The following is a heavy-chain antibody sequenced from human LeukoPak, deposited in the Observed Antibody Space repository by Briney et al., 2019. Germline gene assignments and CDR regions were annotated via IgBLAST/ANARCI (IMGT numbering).Heavy chain of an antibody. D-gene: IGHD5-18*01. CDR3: ARDIPGGASFLDQ. CDR1: GFTFNNYW. CDR2: IHESGSYQ. J-gene: IGHJ5*02. Sequence: GGSLRLSCAASGFTFNNYWMTWVRQAPGKGLEWVAHIHESGSYQNYVDSVKGRFTDSRDNTKSALYLQMSNLRAEDTAVYYCARDIPGGASFLDQWGQGTLVTVSS. V-gene: IGHV3-7*01.